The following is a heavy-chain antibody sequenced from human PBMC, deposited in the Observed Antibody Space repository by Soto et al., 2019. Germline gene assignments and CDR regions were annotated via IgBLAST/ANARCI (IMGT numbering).Heavy chain of an antibody. CDR1: GGSISSSTYY. Sequence: QLQLQESGPGLVKPSETLSLTCTVSGGSISSSTYYWGWIRQPPGKGLEWIGSIYYSGSTYYNPSLKNRVTISVDTPKNQFSLKLSSVTAADTAVYYCARHAEGYCSGGRCYPRHFDYWGQGTLVTVSS. D-gene: IGHD2-15*01. V-gene: IGHV4-39*01. CDR3: ARHAEGYCSGGRCYPRHFDY. J-gene: IGHJ4*02. CDR2: IYYSGST.